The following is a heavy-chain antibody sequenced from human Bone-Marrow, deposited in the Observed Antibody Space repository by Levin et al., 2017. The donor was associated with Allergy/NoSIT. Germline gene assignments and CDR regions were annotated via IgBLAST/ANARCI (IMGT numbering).Heavy chain of an antibody. CDR2: INRDGSST. Sequence: TGESLKISCAASGFTFSGYWMHWVRQAPGKGLMWVSHINRDGSSTVYADSVKGRFTISRDNAQNTLLLQMNSLRGEDTAVYFCVRDAEGDSKSYGMDVWGQGITVTVTS. J-gene: IGHJ6*02. D-gene: IGHD4-11*01. CDR1: GFTFSGYW. V-gene: IGHV3-74*01. CDR3: VRDAEGDSKSYGMDV.